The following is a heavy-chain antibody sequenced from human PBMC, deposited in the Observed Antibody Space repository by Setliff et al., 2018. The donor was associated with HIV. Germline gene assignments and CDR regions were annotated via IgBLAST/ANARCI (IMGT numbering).Heavy chain of an antibody. D-gene: IGHD2-15*01. CDR3: ARDYRWAFDF. J-gene: IGHJ3*01. CDR2: ISGGSDLK. CDR1: GLSFGTYS. V-gene: IGHV3-48*01. Sequence: GGSLRLSCAASGLSFGTYSMNWVRQAPGEGLEWVSYISGGSDLKDYADSVKGRFTISRDNAKNSLSLQMNSLRAEDTAVYYCARDYRWAFDFWGQGTMVTVSS.